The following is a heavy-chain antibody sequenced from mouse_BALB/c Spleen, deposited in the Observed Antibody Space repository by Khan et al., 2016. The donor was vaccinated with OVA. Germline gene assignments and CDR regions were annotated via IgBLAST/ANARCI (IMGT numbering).Heavy chain of an antibody. CDR2: IYPFNDAT. J-gene: IGHJ3*01. CDR3: APVGNYYVSFAY. Sequence: VQLKESGPELVKPGASVKMSCKASGYTFTSCVMHWVKQTPGLGLEWIGYIYPFNDATKYNEKFKGKATLTSDNSTSTAYMELSSLTAEDASVYYGAPVGNYYVSFAYWGQGTLVTVSA. D-gene: IGHD1-1*01. V-gene: IGHV1S136*01. CDR1: GYTFTSCV.